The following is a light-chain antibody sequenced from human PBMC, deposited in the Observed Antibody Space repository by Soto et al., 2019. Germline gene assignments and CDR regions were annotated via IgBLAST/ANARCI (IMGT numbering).Light chain of an antibody. CDR2: DVS. CDR1: SSDVGGYNY. J-gene: IGLJ2*01. V-gene: IGLV2-14*01. Sequence: QSVLTQPASVSGSPGQSITISCTGTSSDVGGYNYVSWYQQHPGKAPKLMIYDVSNRPSGVSNRLSGSKSGNTASLTISGLQAEYEADYYCSSYTSSSHVVFGGGTKLTVL. CDR3: SSYTSSSHVV.